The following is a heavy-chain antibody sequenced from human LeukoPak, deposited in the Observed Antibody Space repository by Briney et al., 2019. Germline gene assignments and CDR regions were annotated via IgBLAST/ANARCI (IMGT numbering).Heavy chain of an antibody. D-gene: IGHD1-26*01. Sequence: PGGSLRLSCAASGFTFDDYAMHWVRQAPGKGLEWVSLISGDGGSTYYADSVKGRFTISRDNSKNSLYLQVNSLRTEDTALYYCAKDKTGGSYQYYFDYWGQGTLVTVSS. J-gene: IGHJ4*02. CDR1: GFTFDDYA. V-gene: IGHV3-43*02. CDR3: AKDKTGGSYQYYFDY. CDR2: ISGDGGST.